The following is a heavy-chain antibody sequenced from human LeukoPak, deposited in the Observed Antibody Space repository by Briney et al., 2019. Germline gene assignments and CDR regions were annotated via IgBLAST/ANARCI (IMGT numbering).Heavy chain of an antibody. CDR3: ARDLRVRGVMGPFDY. D-gene: IGHD3-10*01. Sequence: AGGSLRLSCAASGFTFSDYYMNWIRQAPGKGLEWVSGISSSGGSTSYADSVKGRFTISRDNSKNTLYLQMNSLRAEDTAVYYCARDLRVRGVMGPFDYWGQGTLVTVSS. CDR1: GFTFSDYY. V-gene: IGHV3-23*01. J-gene: IGHJ4*02. CDR2: ISSSGGST.